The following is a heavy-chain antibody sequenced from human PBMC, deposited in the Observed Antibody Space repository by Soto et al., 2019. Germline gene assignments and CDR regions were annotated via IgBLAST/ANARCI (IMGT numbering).Heavy chain of an antibody. CDR2: IKQDGSEK. CDR3: ARGVFEYSSSRGGFYYYYDGMDV. J-gene: IGHJ6*02. Sequence: GGSLRLSCAASGFTFSSYWMSWVRQAPGKGLEWVANIKQDGSEKYYVDSVKGRFTTSRDNAKNSLYLQMNSLRAEDTAVYYCARGVFEYSSSRGGFYYYYDGMDVWGQGTTVTVSS. V-gene: IGHV3-7*03. D-gene: IGHD6-6*01. CDR1: GFTFSSYW.